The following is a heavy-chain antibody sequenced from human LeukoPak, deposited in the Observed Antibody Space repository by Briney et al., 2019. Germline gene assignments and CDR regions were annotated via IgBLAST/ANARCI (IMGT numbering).Heavy chain of an antibody. D-gene: IGHD3-10*02. CDR1: GYSISSGYY. CDR3: ARPLDYSDRRGFQH. V-gene: IGHV4-38-2*02. J-gene: IGHJ1*01. CDR2: INHSGNT. Sequence: SETLSLTCTVSGYSISSGYYWSWIRQPPGKGLEWIGEINHSGNTNYNPSLKSRVTISVDTSTKQASLNLTSVTAADSALYYCARPLDYSDRRGFQHWGQGTLVTVSS.